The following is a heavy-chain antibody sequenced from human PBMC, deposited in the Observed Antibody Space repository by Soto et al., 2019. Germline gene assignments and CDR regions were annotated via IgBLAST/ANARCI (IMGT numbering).Heavy chain of an antibody. Sequence: GGSLRLSCAASGFTFSSYAMSWVRQAPGKGLEWVSAISGSGGSTYYADSVKGRFTISRDNSKNTLYLQMNSLRAEDTAVYYCAKDTGVVVTALDAFDIWGQGTMVTVSS. D-gene: IGHD2-21*02. CDR2: ISGSGGST. CDR1: GFTFSSYA. V-gene: IGHV3-23*01. CDR3: AKDTGVVVTALDAFDI. J-gene: IGHJ3*02.